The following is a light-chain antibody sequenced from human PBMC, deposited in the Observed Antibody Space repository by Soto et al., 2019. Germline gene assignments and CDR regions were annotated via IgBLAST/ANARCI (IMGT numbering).Light chain of an antibody. CDR2: ENN. CDR1: RSNIGNNY. Sequence: QSVLTQPPSVSAAPGQTVTISCSGSRSNIGNNYVSWYQQLPGTAPKLLIYENNKRPSGIPDRFSGSKSGTSATLGITGLQTGDEADYYCGTWDSSLSAGVFGTGTKLTVL. V-gene: IGLV1-51*02. J-gene: IGLJ1*01. CDR3: GTWDSSLSAGV.